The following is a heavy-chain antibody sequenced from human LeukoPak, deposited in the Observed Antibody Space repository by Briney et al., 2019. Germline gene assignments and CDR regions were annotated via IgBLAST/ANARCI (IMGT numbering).Heavy chain of an antibody. CDR2: ISPSGAST. Sequence: ASVKVSCKASGYTFTSYYMHGVRQAPGQGLEWMGIISPSGASTTYAQNFQGRVTMTRDMSTSTVYMELSSLRSEDTAVYYCARATHYDILTGYYPSRYYYYYYYMDVWGKGTTVTISS. CDR3: ARATHYDILTGYYPSRYYYYYYYMDV. J-gene: IGHJ6*03. D-gene: IGHD3-9*01. CDR1: GYTFTSYY. V-gene: IGHV1-46*01.